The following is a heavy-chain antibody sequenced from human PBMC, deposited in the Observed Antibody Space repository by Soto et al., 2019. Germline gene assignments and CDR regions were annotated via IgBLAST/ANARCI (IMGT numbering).Heavy chain of an antibody. CDR3: ARRGYSSSWYYYYYYGMDV. J-gene: IGHJ6*02. CDR2: MNPNSGNT. CDR1: GDTFTSYD. V-gene: IGHV1-8*01. D-gene: IGHD6-13*01. Sequence: ASVKLSCKDSGDTFTSYDINWVRQATGQGLEWMGWMNPNSGNTGYAQKFQGRVTMTRNTSISTAYMELSSLRSEDTAVYYCARRGYSSSWYYYYYYGMDVWGQGTTVTV.